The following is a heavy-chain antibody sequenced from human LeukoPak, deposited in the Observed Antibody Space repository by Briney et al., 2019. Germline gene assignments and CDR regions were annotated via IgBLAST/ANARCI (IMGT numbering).Heavy chain of an antibody. CDR3: ARAYSSWHWFDP. CDR2: IYYSGST. V-gene: IGHV4-39*07. J-gene: IGHJ5*02. D-gene: IGHD6-6*01. CDR1: GGSISSSSYY. Sequence: SETLSLTCTVSGGSISSSSYYWGWIRQPPGKGLEWIGSIYYSGSTYYNPSLKSRVTISVDTSKNQFSLKLSSVTAADTAVYYCARAYSSWHWFDPWGQGTLVAVSS.